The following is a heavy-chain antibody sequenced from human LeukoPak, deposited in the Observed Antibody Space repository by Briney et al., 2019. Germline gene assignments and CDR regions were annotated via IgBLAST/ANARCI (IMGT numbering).Heavy chain of an antibody. J-gene: IGHJ4*02. CDR3: ATGGVRHCSTTSCLGY. D-gene: IGHD2-2*01. CDR1: GGSISSYY. CDR2: IYYSGGT. Sequence: SETLSLTCTVSGGSISSYYWSWIRQPPGKGLEWIGYIYYSGGTSYNPSLRRRVTISVDTPKNQFSLKLSSVTAADTAVYYCATGGVRHCSTTSCLGYWGQGTLVTVSS. V-gene: IGHV4-59*01.